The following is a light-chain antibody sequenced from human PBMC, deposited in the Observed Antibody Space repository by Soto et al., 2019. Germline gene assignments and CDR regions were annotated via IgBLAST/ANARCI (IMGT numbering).Light chain of an antibody. Sequence: ESVLTQYPGTLSLSPGERATLSCRASQSVTSSYLAWYQQKPGQAPRLLIYGASSRATGIPARFSGSGSGTDFTLTITSLQPDDFATYYCQQYNSFRGTFGQGTKVDIK. V-gene: IGKV3-20*01. CDR1: QSVTSSY. CDR2: GAS. J-gene: IGKJ1*01. CDR3: QQYNSFRGT.